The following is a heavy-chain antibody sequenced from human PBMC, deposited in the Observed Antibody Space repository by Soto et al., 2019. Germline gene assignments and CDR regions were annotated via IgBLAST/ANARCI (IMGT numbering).Heavy chain of an antibody. V-gene: IGHV4-30-4*01. CDR3: ARGRYCLTGRCFPNWFDS. CDR1: GDSISTVDYF. D-gene: IGHD2-15*01. CDR2: IYKSTTT. Sequence: SETLSLTCSVSGDSISTVDYFWAWIRQPPGQALEYIGYIYKSTTTYYNPSFESRVAISLATSKSQFSLTVTSVTAADTAVYFCARGRYCLTGRCFPNWFDSWGQGTLVTVSS. J-gene: IGHJ5*01.